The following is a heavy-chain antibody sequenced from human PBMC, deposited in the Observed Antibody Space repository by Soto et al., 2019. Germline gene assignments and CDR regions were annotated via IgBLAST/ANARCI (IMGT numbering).Heavy chain of an antibody. D-gene: IGHD2-21*02. J-gene: IGHJ6*02. CDR2: IKSKTDGGTT. Sequence: EVQLVESGGGLVKPGGSLRLSCAASGFTFSNAWMNWVRQAPGKGLEWVGRIKSKTDGGTTDYAAPVKGRFTISRDDSKNTLYLQMNSLKTEDTAVYFCTTVSCDIHYYYYYGMDVWGQGTMVTVSS. CDR3: TTVSCDIHYYYYYGMDV. V-gene: IGHV3-15*07. CDR1: GFTFSNAW.